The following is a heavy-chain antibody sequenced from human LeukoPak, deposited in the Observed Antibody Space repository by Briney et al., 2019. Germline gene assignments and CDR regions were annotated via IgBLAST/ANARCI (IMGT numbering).Heavy chain of an antibody. CDR1: GFTFSSYG. J-gene: IGHJ6*02. Sequence: GRSLRLSCAASGFTFSSYGTHWVRQAPGKGLEWVAVISYDGGNKYYADSVKGRFTISRDNSKNTLYLQMNSLRAEDTAVYYCAKEDNWNYYYYGMDVWGQGTTVTVSS. CDR2: ISYDGGNK. V-gene: IGHV3-30*18. CDR3: AKEDNWNYYYYGMDV. D-gene: IGHD1-20*01.